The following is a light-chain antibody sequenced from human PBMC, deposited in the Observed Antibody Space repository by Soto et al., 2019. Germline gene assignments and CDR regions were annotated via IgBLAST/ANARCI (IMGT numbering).Light chain of an antibody. CDR2: GAS. V-gene: IGKV3-15*01. CDR1: ESVSSN. CDR3: QQSNKWPLT. Sequence: EIVMTQSPATLSVSQGERATLSCRASESVSSNLAWYQQKPGQAPRLLIYGASTRATAIPARFSGSGSGTACTLTISSLQSEDFAVYYCQQSNKWPLTFGGGTKVEIK. J-gene: IGKJ4*01.